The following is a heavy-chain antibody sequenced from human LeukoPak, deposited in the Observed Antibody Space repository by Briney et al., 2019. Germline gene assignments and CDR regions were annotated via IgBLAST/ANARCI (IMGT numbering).Heavy chain of an antibody. V-gene: IGHV1-69*05. CDR1: GDTFSSYA. CDR2: IIPLFGTA. Sequence: VSCKPSGDTFSSYAISWVRQGPGQGLGWMGGIIPLFGTANYAHTFHGRVTITTDKSTSTAYMELSSLRTDDTAVYYCARDAHPHCYDSSGGNYYYYYYMDVWGKGTTVTVSS. J-gene: IGHJ6*03. D-gene: IGHD3-22*01. CDR3: ARDAHPHCYDSSGGNYYYYYYMDV.